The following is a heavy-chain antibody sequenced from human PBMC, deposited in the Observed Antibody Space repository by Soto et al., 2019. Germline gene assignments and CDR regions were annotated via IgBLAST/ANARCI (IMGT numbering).Heavy chain of an antibody. J-gene: IGHJ6*01. CDR3: AKVARAIFGVVQYYYYYGMDV. D-gene: IGHD3-3*01. CDR2: ISGSGGST. V-gene: IGHV3-23*01. Sequence: AGGSLRLSCAASGFTFSSYAMSWVRQAPGKGLEWVSAISGSGGSTYYADSVKGRFTISRDNSKNTLYLQMNSLRAEDTAVYYCAKVARAIFGVVQYYYYYGMDVWGQGTTVTVST. CDR1: GFTFSSYA.